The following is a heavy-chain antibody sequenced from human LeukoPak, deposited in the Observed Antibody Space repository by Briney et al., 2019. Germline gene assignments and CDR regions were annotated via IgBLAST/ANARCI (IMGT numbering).Heavy chain of an antibody. CDR1: GFTFSSYS. CDR3: ARVGDGYNSYYFDY. Sequence: GRSLRLSCAASGFTFSSYSMNWVRQAPGKGLEWVSSISSSSSYIYYADSVKGRFTISRDNAKNSLYLQMNSLRAEDTAVYYCARVGDGYNSYYFDYWGQGTLVTVSS. J-gene: IGHJ4*02. CDR2: ISSSSSYI. V-gene: IGHV3-21*01. D-gene: IGHD5-24*01.